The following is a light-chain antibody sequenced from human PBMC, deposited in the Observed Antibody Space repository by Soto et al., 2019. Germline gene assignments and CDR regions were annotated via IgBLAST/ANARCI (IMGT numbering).Light chain of an antibody. CDR2: DAS. J-gene: IGKJ3*01. CDR3: QHYKSYFFT. CDR1: QSVSSW. V-gene: IGKV1-5*01. Sequence: DIQMTQSPSTLSASVGDRVTITCRASQSVSSWLAWYQQKPGKAPKLLIYDASSLESGVPSRFSGSGSGTEFTLTISSLQPDDFATYDCQHYKSYFFTFGPGTKVEIK.